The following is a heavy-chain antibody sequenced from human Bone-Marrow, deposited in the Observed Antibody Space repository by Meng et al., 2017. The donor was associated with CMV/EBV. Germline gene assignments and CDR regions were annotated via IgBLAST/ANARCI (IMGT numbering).Heavy chain of an antibody. D-gene: IGHD3-10*01. CDR2: ISWNSGSI. V-gene: IGHV3-9*01. J-gene: IGHJ6*02. CDR1: GFTFDDYA. CDR3: ARERMTYYYGSGSYPWMDV. Sequence: SLKISCAASGFTFDDYAMHWVRQAPGKGLEWVSGISWNSGSIGYADSVKGRFTISRDNAKNSLYLQMNSLRAEDTAVYYCARERMTYYYGSGSYPWMDVWGQGTTVTVSS.